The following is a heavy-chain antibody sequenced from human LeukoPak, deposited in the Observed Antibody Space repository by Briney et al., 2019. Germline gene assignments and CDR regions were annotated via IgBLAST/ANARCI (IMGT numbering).Heavy chain of an antibody. D-gene: IGHD3-3*01. J-gene: IGHJ4*02. V-gene: IGHV3-21*01. CDR3: ARVVPYYDFWSGYPDY. Sequence: KPGGSLRLSCAASGFTFSSYSMNWVRQAPGKGLEWVSSISSSSSYIYYADSVKGRFTISRDNAKNSLYLQMNSLRAEDTAVYHCARVVPYYDFWSGYPDYWGQGTLVTVSS. CDR1: GFTFSSYS. CDR2: ISSSSSYI.